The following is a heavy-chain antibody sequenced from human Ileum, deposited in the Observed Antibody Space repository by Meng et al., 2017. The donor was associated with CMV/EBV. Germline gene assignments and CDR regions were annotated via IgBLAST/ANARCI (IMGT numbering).Heavy chain of an antibody. J-gene: IGHJ4*02. CDR2: IYYTGST. CDR1: IGSISSSTSY. CDR3: ARRRDVPAVPSTLRSSKKYYFDN. Sequence: SETLSLTCPVSIGSISSSTSYWGWIRQPPGKGLEWIGSIYYTGSTYYNPSLKSRVTISVDTSRNQFSLKLNSVTAADTAVYYCARRRDVPAVPSTLRSSKKYYFDNWGQGVLVTVSS. D-gene: IGHD3-10*02. V-gene: IGHV4-39*07.